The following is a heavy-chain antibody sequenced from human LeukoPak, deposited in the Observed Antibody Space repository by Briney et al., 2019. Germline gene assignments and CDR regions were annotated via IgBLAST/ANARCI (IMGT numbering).Heavy chain of an antibody. CDR2: SYSTGTT. V-gene: IGHV4-4*09. CDR3: ARRSYYYDSSDNYYYYYMDV. D-gene: IGHD3-22*01. J-gene: IGHJ6*03. Sequence: SETLSLTCTVSGGSISSYYWSWIRQPPGKGLEWIGYSYSTGTTNYNRSLKSRITMSVDTPKNQFSLKLSSVTAADTAVYYCARRSYYYDSSDNYYYYYMDVWGKGTTVTVSS. CDR1: GGSISSYY.